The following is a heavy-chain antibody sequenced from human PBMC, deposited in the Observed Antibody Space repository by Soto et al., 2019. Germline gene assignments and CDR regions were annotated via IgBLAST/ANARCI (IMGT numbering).Heavy chain of an antibody. Sequence: QVQLVESGGGLVKPGGSLRLSCAASGFTFSDYYMSWIRQAPGQGLEWVSYISGSGNIIYYADSVEGRFTMSRDNATNSLYLQMDSLTAEDTAVYYCARPVATTYYYYNGMDVWGQGTTVTVSS. J-gene: IGHJ6*02. CDR1: GFTFSDYY. V-gene: IGHV3-11*01. D-gene: IGHD5-12*01. CDR3: ARPVATTYYYYNGMDV. CDR2: ISGSGNII.